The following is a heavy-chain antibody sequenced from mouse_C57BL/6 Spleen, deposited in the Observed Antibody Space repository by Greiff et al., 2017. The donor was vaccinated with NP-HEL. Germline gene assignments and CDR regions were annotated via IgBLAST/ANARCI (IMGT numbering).Heavy chain of an antibody. CDR3: ARCTTVVATGFDY. CDR1: GFNIKDYY. J-gene: IGHJ2*01. CDR2: IDPEDGET. D-gene: IGHD1-1*01. Sequence: EVKVVESGAELVKPGASVKLSCTASGFNIKDYYMHWVKQRTEQGLEWIGRIDPEDGETKYAPKFQGKATITADTSSNTAYLQLSSLTSEDTAVYYCARCTTVVATGFDYWGQGTTLTVSS. V-gene: IGHV14-2*01.